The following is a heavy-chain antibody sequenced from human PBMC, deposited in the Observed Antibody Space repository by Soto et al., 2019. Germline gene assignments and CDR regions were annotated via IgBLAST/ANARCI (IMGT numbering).Heavy chain of an antibody. Sequence: QVQLVESGGGVVQPGRSLRLSCAASGFTFSSCAMHWVRQAPGKGLEWVALISYDGSNKYYADSVKGRFTISRDNSKNTVYLEMNSLRAEDTAVYYCARDKRDFRLLEWVYYFDYWGQGTLVTVSS. V-gene: IGHV3-30-3*01. D-gene: IGHD3-3*01. CDR2: ISYDGSNK. CDR1: GFTFSSCA. J-gene: IGHJ4*01. CDR3: ARDKRDFRLLEWVYYFDY.